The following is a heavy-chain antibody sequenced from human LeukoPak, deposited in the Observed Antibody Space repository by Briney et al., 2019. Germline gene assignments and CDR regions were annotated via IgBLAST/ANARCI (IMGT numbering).Heavy chain of an antibody. CDR1: GFTFSSYA. CDR3: ARASSGWPDYFDF. J-gene: IGHJ4*02. V-gene: IGHV3-23*01. D-gene: IGHD6-19*01. Sequence: GGSLRLSCAASGFTFSSYAMSWVRQAPGKGLEWVSAISGSGGSTYYADSVKGRFTISRDNSKNTLYLQMNSLRAEDTAVYYCARASSGWPDYFDFWGQGTLVTVSS. CDR2: ISGSGGST.